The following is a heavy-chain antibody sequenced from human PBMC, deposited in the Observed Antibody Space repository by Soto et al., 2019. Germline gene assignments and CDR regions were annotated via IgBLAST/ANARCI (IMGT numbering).Heavy chain of an antibody. CDR1: GFTFSTYA. J-gene: IGHJ4*02. D-gene: IGHD6-19*01. V-gene: IGHV3-23*01. CDR2: ISGSGDST. CDR3: AKERSSGWSLDY. Sequence: EVRLLESGGGLVQPGGSLRLSCAASGFTFSTYAMNWVRQAPGKGLEWVSGISGSGDSTYYADSVKGRFTVSRDNSKNTLYLQMNSLRAEDTAVFYCAKERSSGWSLDYWGQGTLVTVSS.